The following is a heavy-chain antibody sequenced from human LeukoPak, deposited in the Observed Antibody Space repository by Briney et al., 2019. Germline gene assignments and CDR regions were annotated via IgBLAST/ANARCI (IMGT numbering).Heavy chain of an antibody. V-gene: IGHV4-59*01. J-gene: IGHJ3*02. Sequence: SETLSLTCIVSGGSLNNYYWRWVRQPPGKGVEWRAYIHYTGITNYNPFLTSRGTISLDTSKSQFSLKLNSVTAADTAFYYCARILEGSGATFDIWGQGTMVTVSS. CDR3: ARILEGSGATFDI. CDR2: IHYTGIT. CDR1: GGSLNNYY. D-gene: IGHD6-25*01.